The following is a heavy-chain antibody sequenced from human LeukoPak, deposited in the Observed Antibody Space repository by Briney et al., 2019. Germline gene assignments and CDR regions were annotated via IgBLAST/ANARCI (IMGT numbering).Heavy chain of an antibody. Sequence: GGSLRLSCAASGFTFSNYAMTWVRQAPGKGLEWVSSISSTVINTYNADSVKGRFTISRDNSKNTLYLQMNSLRADDTAIYYCAKGTVRFLEWSQRGYFDYWGQGILVTVTS. CDR2: ISSTVINT. V-gene: IGHV3-23*01. D-gene: IGHD3-3*01. CDR1: GFTFSNYA. J-gene: IGHJ4*02. CDR3: AKGTVRFLEWSQRGYFDY.